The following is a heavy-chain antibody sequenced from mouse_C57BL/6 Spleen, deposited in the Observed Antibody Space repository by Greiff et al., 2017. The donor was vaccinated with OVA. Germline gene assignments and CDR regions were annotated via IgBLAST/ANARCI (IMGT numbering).Heavy chain of an antibody. Sequence: QVQLQQSGPALVKPGASVKISCKASGYAFSSYWMNWVTQRPGKGLEWIGRIYPGDGDNNYNGKFKGKATLTADKSSSTAYMQLSSLTSEDSAVYFGARRTVDSGFAYWGQGTLVTVSA. J-gene: IGHJ3*01. D-gene: IGHD4-1*01. CDR2: IYPGDGDN. V-gene: IGHV1-82*01. CDR1: GYAFSSYW. CDR3: ARRTVDSGFAY.